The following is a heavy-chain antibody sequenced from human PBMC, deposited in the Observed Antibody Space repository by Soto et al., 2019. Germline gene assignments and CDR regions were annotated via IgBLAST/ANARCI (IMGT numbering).Heavy chain of an antibody. Sequence: SETLSLTCAVSGGSISSGGYSWNWIRQAPGKGLEWIGYIYHSGSAYYNPSLKSRVTISVDTSKNQFSLKLSSVTAADTAVYYCARHLTYCSAGSCYSDFPYYGMDVWGQGTTVTVSS. CDR1: GGSISSGGYS. J-gene: IGHJ6*02. V-gene: IGHV4-30-2*03. CDR2: IYHSGSA. D-gene: IGHD2-15*01. CDR3: ARHLTYCSAGSCYSDFPYYGMDV.